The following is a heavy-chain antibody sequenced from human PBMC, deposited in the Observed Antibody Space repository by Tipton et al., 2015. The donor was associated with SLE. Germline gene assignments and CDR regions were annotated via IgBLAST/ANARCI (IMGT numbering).Heavy chain of an antibody. J-gene: IGHJ4*02. CDR1: GGSISSNNW. V-gene: IGHV4-4*02. CDR2: ISHSGST. Sequence: GLVKPSGTLSLTCAVSGGSISSNNWWSWVRQPPGKGLEWIGEISHSGSTKYNPSLKSRVTISVDTSKNQFSLKLSSVTAADTAVYYCARGRSYFDYWGQGTLVTVSS. CDR3: ARGRSYFDY.